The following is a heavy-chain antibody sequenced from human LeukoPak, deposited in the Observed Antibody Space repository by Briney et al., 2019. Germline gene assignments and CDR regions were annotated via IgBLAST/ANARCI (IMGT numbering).Heavy chain of an antibody. CDR2: FDPEDGET. J-gene: IGHJ4*02. CDR3: AILGEDSSGYYPDY. Sequence: GASVKVSCKVSGYTLTELSMHWVRQAPGKGLEWMGGFDPEDGETIYAQKFQGRVTMTEDTSTDTAYMELSSLRSEDTAVYYCAILGEDSSGYYPDYWGQGTLVTVSS. CDR1: GYTLTELS. V-gene: IGHV1-24*01. D-gene: IGHD3-22*01.